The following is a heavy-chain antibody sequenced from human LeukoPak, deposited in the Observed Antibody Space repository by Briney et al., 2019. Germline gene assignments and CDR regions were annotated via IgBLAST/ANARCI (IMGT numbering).Heavy chain of an antibody. CDR1: EFSVGSNY. V-gene: IGHV3-53*01. CDR3: AKVPYIVVVVAAADY. D-gene: IGHD2-15*01. Sequence: GGSLRLSCAASEFSVGSNYMTWVRQAPGKELEWVSLIYSGGSTYYADSVKGRFTISRDNSKNTLYLQMNSLRAEDTAVYYCAKVPYIVVVVAAADYWGQGTLVIVSS. CDR2: IYSGGST. J-gene: IGHJ4*02.